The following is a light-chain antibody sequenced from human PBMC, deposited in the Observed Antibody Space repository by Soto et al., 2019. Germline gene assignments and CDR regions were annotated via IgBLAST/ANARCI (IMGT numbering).Light chain of an antibody. Sequence: QSALTQPASVSGSPEQSITISCTGTSSDVGSYNLVSWYQHHPGKAPILMIYEGSNRPSGVSNRFSGSKAGNTASLTISGIQAEDEADYYCSSDAGAVVFGGGTKLTVL. CDR2: EGS. V-gene: IGLV2-23*01. CDR3: SSDAGAVV. CDR1: SSDVGSYNL. J-gene: IGLJ2*01.